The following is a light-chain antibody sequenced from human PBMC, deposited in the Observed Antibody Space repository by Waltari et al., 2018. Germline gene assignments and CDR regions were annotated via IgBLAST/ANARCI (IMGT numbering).Light chain of an antibody. CDR2: KAS. CDR3: QQYNNYPWT. Sequence: DIQMTQSPSTLSASVGDRVTITCRASQSISSWLAWYQQKPGKAPKLLIYKASSLESGVPSRFSSSGSGTEFTLTISSLQPDDFATYHCQQYNNYPWTFGQGTKVEIK. CDR1: QSISSW. V-gene: IGKV1-5*03. J-gene: IGKJ1*01.